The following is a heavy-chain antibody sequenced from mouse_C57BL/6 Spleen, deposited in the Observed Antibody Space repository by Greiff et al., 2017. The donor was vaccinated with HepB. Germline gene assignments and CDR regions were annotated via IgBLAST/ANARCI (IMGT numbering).Heavy chain of an antibody. CDR2: ISSGSSTI. CDR3: ARRAIDYGSSPHYSAMDY. V-gene: IGHV5-17*01. Sequence: EVQLVESGGGLVKPGGSLKLSCAASGFTFSDYGMHWVRQAPEKGLEWVAYISSGSSTIYYADTVKGRFTISRDNAKNTLFLQMTSLRSEDTAMYYCARRAIDYGSSPHYSAMDYWGQGTSVTVSS. CDR1: GFTFSDYG. D-gene: IGHD1-1*01. J-gene: IGHJ4*01.